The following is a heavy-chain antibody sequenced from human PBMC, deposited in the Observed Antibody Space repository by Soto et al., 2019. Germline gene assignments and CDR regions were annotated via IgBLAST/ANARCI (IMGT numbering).Heavy chain of an antibody. D-gene: IGHD3-22*01. CDR1: GYTFTSYY. J-gene: IGHJ4*02. V-gene: IGHV1-46*01. CDR2: INPSGGST. Sequence: QVQLVQSGAEVKKPGASVKVSCKASGYTFTSYYMHWVRQAPGQGLEWMGIINPSGGSTRYAQKFQGRVTMNRGTSTSTVYMQLGNLRYEDTAVYYCARGLIYDSSGYYFDYWGQGTLVTVSS. CDR3: ARGLIYDSSGYYFDY.